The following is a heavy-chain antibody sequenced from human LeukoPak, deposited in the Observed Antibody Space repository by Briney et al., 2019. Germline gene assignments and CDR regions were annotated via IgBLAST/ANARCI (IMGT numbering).Heavy chain of an antibody. J-gene: IGHJ3*01. D-gene: IGHD6-13*01. Sequence: GGSLRLSCAASGFTFSPYNMTWVRQAPGKGLEWVSSISTRSTYIYYADSVKGRFTISRDNAENSLSLQMNSLRAEDTAVYYCARGTGSSSWTRDAFDVWGQGTMVTVSS. V-gene: IGHV3-21*03. CDR2: ISTRSTYI. CDR1: GFTFSPYN. CDR3: ARGTGSSSWTRDAFDV.